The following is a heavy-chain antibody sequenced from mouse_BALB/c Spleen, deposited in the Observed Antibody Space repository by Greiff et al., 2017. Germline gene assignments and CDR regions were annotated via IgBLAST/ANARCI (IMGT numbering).Heavy chain of an antibody. CDR3: ASYYGSTPFAY. CDR2: IWGDGST. J-gene: IGHJ3*01. V-gene: IGHV2-6-7*01. CDR1: GFSLTGYG. D-gene: IGHD1-1*01. Sequence: QVQLKESGPGLVAPSQSLSITCTVSGFSLTGYGVNWVRQPPGKGLEWLGMIWGDGSTDYNSALKSRLSISKDNSKSQVFLKMNSLQTDDTAMYYCASYYGSTPFAYWGQGTLVTVSA.